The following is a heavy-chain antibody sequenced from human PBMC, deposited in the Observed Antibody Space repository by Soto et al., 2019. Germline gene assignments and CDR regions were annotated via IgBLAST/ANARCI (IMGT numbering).Heavy chain of an antibody. CDR3: AKDKRERGYSYGFSLAFDY. D-gene: IGHD5-18*01. J-gene: IGHJ4*02. V-gene: IGHV3-30*18. Sequence: GGSLRLSCAASGFTFSSYGMHWVRQAPGKGLEWVAVISYDGSNKYYADSVKGRFTISRDNSKNTLYLQMNSLRAEDTAVYYCAKDKRERGYSYGFSLAFDYWGQGTLVTVSS. CDR2: ISYDGSNK. CDR1: GFTFSSYG.